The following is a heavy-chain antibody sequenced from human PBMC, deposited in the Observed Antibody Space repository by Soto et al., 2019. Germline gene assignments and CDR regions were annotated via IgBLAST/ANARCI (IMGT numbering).Heavy chain of an antibody. CDR3: AREDIGDHYYYYMDV. V-gene: IGHV4-31*03. J-gene: IGHJ6*03. CDR2: IYYSGST. CDR1: VGSISSGGYY. Sequence: SETLSLTCTVSVGSISSGGYYWSWIRQHPGKGLEWIGYIYYSGSTYYNPSLKSRVTISVDTSKNQFSLKLSSVTAADMAVYYCAREDIGDHYYYYMDVWGKGTTVTVSS. D-gene: IGHD4-17*01.